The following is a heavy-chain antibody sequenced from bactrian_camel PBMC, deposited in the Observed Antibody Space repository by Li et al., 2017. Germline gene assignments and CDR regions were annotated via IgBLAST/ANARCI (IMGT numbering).Heavy chain of an antibody. D-gene: IGHD3*01. Sequence: QVQLVESGGGLVQPGGSLRLSCAAAGNIFRSCAMAWYRQAPGKGRELVASIYVGVGSRYLIDSVKGRFTIDRDNAKRTTSLQMNSLRSEDTALYFCATGGYCSDSWCYDHSRWGQGTQVTVS. CDR1: GNIFRSCA. CDR3: ATGGYCSDSWCYDHSR. CDR2: IYVGVGSR. V-gene: IGHV3S54*01. J-gene: IGHJ4*01.